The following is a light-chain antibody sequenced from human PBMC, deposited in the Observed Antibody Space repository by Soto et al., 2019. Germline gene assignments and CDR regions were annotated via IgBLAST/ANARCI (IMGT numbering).Light chain of an antibody. J-gene: IGKJ1*01. CDR3: QQYNNWPGT. V-gene: IGKV3-15*01. CDR2: GTS. CDR1: QSLGGN. Sequence: EIVMTQSPATLSASPGERATLSCRASQSLGGNLAWFQQKPGQAPRLLIFGTSTRATGIPARFSGSGSGTEFTLTISSLQSEDFAVYYCQQYNNWPGTFGQGTKVEIK.